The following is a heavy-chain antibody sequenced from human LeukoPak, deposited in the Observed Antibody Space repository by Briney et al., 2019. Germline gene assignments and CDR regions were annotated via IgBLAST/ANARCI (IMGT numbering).Heavy chain of an antibody. D-gene: IGHD4-23*01. CDR2: ISYDGSNK. V-gene: IGHV3-30*18. CDR3: AKDPYYGGNSIHSYFDY. Sequence: GGSLRLSCAASGFTFSSYGMHWVRQAPGKGLEWVAVISYDGSNKYYADSVKGRFTISRDNSKNTLYLQMNSLRAEDTAVYYCAKDPYYGGNSIHSYFDYWGQGTLVTVSS. CDR1: GFTFSSYG. J-gene: IGHJ4*02.